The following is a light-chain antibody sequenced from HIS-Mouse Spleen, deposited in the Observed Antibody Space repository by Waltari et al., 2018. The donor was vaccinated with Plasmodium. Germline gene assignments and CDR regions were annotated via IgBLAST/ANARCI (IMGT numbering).Light chain of an antibody. Sequence: AIRMTQSTSSFSASTGDSVTITCRASQGISIYLACYQQKQGKAPKLLIYAASTLQSGVPSRFSGSGSGTDFTLTISCLQSEDFATYYCQQYYSYPLTFGGGTKVEIK. CDR3: QQYYSYPLT. J-gene: IGKJ4*01. V-gene: IGKV1-8*01. CDR1: QGISIY. CDR2: AAS.